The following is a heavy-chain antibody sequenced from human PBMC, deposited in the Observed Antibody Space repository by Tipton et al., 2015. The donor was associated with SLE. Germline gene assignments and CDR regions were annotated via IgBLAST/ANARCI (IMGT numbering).Heavy chain of an antibody. CDR1: GDSISSSSHL. CDR3: AKGPSGWGHHFDD. V-gene: IGHV4-39*01. J-gene: IGHJ4*02. CDR2: MHYSGTT. Sequence: TLSLTCSVSGDSISSSSHLWGWIRQPPGKGLEWIGNMHYSGTTDYNPSLTSRVTISVDTSKNKFSLQLVFVTAADTAVYYCAKGPSGWGHHFDDWGQGTLVIVSS. D-gene: IGHD6-19*01.